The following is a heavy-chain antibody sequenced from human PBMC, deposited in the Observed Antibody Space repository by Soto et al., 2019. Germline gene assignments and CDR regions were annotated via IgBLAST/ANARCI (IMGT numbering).Heavy chain of an antibody. CDR1: GFSVSRNY. Sequence: QLVETGGGLIQPGTSLTLSCAASGFSVSRNYMTWVRQAPGKGLEWVSFVYSGGVTFYADSVKGRFILSRVDSQNTRYLQMNNLRAEDTAVYYCARVPGRLWGRGTLVTVAS. D-gene: IGHD3-10*01. J-gene: IGHJ4*02. CDR3: ARVPGRL. CDR2: VYSGGVT. V-gene: IGHV3-53*02.